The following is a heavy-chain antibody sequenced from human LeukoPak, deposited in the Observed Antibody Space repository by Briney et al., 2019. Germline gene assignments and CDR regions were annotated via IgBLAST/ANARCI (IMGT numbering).Heavy chain of an antibody. V-gene: IGHV1-18*01. CDR1: GYTFTSYG. Sequence: ASVKVPCKASGYTFTSYGISWVRQDPGQGLEWMGWISAYNGNTNYAQKLQGRVTMTTDTSTSTAYKELRSLRSDDTAVYYCARDLGGYSSLYDILTGYYVSKDYWGQGTLVAVSS. CDR2: ISAYNGNT. D-gene: IGHD3-9*01. CDR3: ARDLGGYSSLYDILTGYYVSKDY. J-gene: IGHJ4*02.